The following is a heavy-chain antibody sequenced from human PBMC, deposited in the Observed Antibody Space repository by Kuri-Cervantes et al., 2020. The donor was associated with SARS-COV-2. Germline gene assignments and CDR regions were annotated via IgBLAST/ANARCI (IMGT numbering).Heavy chain of an antibody. CDR1: GFTFSSYA. CDR3: ARLPVATTSFDS. V-gene: IGHV4-34*01. Sequence: ESLKISCAASGFTFSSYAMCWVRQAPGKGLEWIGEINHSGSTNYNPSLKSRVTISVDKTKNKFSLKLSSVTAADTAVYYCARLPVATTSFDSWGQGTLVTVSS. D-gene: IGHD5-12*01. J-gene: IGHJ4*02. CDR2: INHSGST.